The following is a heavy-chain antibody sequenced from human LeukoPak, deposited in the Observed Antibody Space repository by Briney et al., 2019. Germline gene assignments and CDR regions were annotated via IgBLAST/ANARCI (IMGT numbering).Heavy chain of an antibody. Sequence: ASVKVSCKASGYTFTSYGISWVRQAPGQGLEGMGWISAYNGNTNYAQKLQGRVTMTTDTYTSTAYMELRSLRSDDTAVYYCARAPKLELLWGHRPNYYYYGMDVWGQGTTVTVSS. CDR2: ISAYNGNT. CDR1: GYTFTSYG. V-gene: IGHV1-18*01. J-gene: IGHJ6*02. D-gene: IGHD1-7*01. CDR3: ARAPKLELLWGHRPNYYYYGMDV.